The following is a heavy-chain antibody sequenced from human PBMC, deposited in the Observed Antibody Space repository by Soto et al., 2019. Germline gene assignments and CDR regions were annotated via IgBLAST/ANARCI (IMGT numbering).Heavy chain of an antibody. V-gene: IGHV3-23*01. CDR1: GFTFSSYA. J-gene: IGHJ4*02. CDR2: ISGSGGST. CDR3: AKARSPHYYDSSGYYCYFDY. Sequence: GESLKISCAASGFTFSSYAMSWVRQAPGKGLEWVSAISGSGGSTYYADSVKGRFTISRDNSKNTLYLQMNSLRAEDTAVYYCAKARSPHYYDSSGYYCYFDYWGQGTLVTVSS. D-gene: IGHD3-22*01.